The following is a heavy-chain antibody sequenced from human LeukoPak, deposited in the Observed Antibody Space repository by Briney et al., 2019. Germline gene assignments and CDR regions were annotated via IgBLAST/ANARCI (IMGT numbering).Heavy chain of an antibody. D-gene: IGHD3-10*01. Sequence: ASVKVSCKASGYTFTTSVMHWVRQAPGQGLEWMGWINTGNGNTKCSQRFQGRVTITRDTSATTVYMDLSSLRSEDTAVYYCARPFRGVSGYDAYDIWGQGTLVTVS. CDR2: INTGNGNT. CDR3: ARPFRGVSGYDAYDI. J-gene: IGHJ3*02. CDR1: GYTFTTSV. V-gene: IGHV1-3*04.